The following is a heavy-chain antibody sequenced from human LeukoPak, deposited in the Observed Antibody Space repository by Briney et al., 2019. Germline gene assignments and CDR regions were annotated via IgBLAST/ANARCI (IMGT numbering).Heavy chain of an antibody. V-gene: IGHV3-30*18. J-gene: IGHJ4*02. CDR3: AKGHSGSYYWRVYFYN. Sequence: GSLRLSCAASGFTLRYYDMHWVRQAPGKGLEWVAVISYDGSNKYSADSVKGRFTISRDNSKITLYLQMNSLRPDDTAVYYCAKGHSGSYYWRVYFYNWGQGTLVTVSS. CDR2: ISYDGSNK. D-gene: IGHD1-26*01. CDR1: GFTLRYYD.